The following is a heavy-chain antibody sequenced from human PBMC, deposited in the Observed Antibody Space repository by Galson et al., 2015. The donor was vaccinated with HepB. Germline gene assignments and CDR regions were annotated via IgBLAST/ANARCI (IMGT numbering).Heavy chain of an antibody. V-gene: IGHV3-30*04. J-gene: IGHJ4*02. D-gene: IGHD2-8*01. Sequence: SLRLSCAASGFTFSSYAMHWVRQAPGKGLEWVAVISYDGSNKYYADSVKGRFTISRDNSKNTLYLQMNSLRAEDTAVYYCARAGFTNPFDYWGQGTLVTVSS. CDR3: ARAGFTNPFDY. CDR2: ISYDGSNK. CDR1: GFTFSSYA.